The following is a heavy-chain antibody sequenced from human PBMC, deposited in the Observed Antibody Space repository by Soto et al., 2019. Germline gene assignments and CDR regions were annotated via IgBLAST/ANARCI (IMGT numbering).Heavy chain of an antibody. J-gene: IGHJ4*02. CDR1: GGSISNDNYY. Sequence: QVQLQESGPGLVKPSQTLSLTCTVSGGSISNDNYYCSWIRQHPGKGLEWIGYIKNSGSTYYNPSLKSRATVSGDSSKNQVSLRLTSVSAEDTAVYYCARVMANYFDFWGQGTLVIVS. V-gene: IGHV4-31*03. CDR3: ARVMANYFDF. CDR2: IKNSGST.